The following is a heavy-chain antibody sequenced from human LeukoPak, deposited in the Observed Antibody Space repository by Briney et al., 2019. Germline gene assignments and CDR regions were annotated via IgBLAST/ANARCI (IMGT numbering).Heavy chain of an antibody. CDR1: GYTFTSYY. CDR3: ARGAGIQLWSYYYYYGMDV. V-gene: IGHV1-2*04. CDR2: INPNSGGT. D-gene: IGHD5-18*01. Sequence: ASVKVSCKASGYTFTSYYMHWVRQAPGQGLEWMGWINPNSGGTNYAQKFQGWVTMTRDTSISTAYMELSRLRSDDTAVYYCARGAGIQLWSYYYYYGMDVWGQGTTVTVSS. J-gene: IGHJ6*02.